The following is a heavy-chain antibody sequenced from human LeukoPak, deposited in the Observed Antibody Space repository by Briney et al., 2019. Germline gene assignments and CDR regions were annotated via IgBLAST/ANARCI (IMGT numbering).Heavy chain of an antibody. CDR2: ISSNGGST. Sequence: PGGSLRLSCAASGFTFSSYAMHWVRQAPGKGLEYVSAISSNGGSTYYANSVKGRFTISRDNSKNTLYLQMGSLRAEDMAVYYCARGRRRAAAYDFWSGYYLDYWGQRTLVTVSS. J-gene: IGHJ4*02. V-gene: IGHV3-64*01. CDR1: GFTFSSYA. CDR3: ARGRRRAAAYDFWSGYYLDY. D-gene: IGHD3-3*01.